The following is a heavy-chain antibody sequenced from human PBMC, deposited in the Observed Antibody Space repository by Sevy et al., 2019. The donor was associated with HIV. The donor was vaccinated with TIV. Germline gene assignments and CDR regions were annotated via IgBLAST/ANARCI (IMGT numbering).Heavy chain of an antibody. Sequence: GGSLRLSCAASGFRFRDYRMNWVRQAPGKGLEWVSYITSSSNTINYADSVKGRFTISRDNGRNSLNLQINSLRHEDTAVYYCARDRGRGEVALDLWGQGTLVTVSS. CDR2: ITSSSNTI. J-gene: IGHJ5*02. CDR1: GFRFRDYR. V-gene: IGHV3-48*02. D-gene: IGHD3-10*01. CDR3: ARDRGRGEVALDL.